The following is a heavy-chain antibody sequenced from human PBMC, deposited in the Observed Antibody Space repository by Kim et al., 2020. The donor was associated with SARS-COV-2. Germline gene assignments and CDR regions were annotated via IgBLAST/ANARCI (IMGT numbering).Heavy chain of an antibody. J-gene: IGHJ4*02. CDR1: GFTFNTYG. V-gene: IGHV3-30*18. D-gene: IGHD1-26*01. CDR3: AKSFSGSYFGYDY. Sequence: GGSLKLSCAASGFTFNTYGMHWVRQAPGKGLEWVAVISYDGSHKYYEDSVKGRLTISRDNSKNTLYLQMNSLRIEDTAVYYCAKSFSGSYFGYDYWGQGTLVTVS. CDR2: ISYDGSHK.